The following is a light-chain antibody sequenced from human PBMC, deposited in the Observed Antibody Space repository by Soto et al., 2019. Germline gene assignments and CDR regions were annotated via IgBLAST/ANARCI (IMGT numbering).Light chain of an antibody. V-gene: IGLV2-14*01. CDR3: FSFKTTSTHV. CDR1: SSDIGAYDY. Sequence: QSALTQPPSASGSPGQAVTISCTGASSDIGAYDYVSWFQQHPGKAPKLMISEVNNRPSGVSNRFSGSKSGNTAYLTISGLQVEDEAEYFCFSFKTTSTHVFGTGTKVTV. J-gene: IGLJ1*01. CDR2: EVN.